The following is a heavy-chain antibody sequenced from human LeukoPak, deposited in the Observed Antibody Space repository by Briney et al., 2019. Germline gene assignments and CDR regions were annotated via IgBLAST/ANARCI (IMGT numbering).Heavy chain of an antibody. CDR1: GYTFTGYY. D-gene: IGHD3-10*01. V-gene: IGHV1-2*02. CDR3: ARAKNTQWFGELLLNDY. J-gene: IGHJ4*02. CDR2: INPNSGGT. Sequence: ASVKVSCKASGYTFTGYYMHWVRQAPGQGLEWMGWINPNSGGTNYAQKFQGRVTMTRDTSISTAYMELSRLGSDDTAVYYCARAKNTQWFGELLLNDYWGQGTLVTVSS.